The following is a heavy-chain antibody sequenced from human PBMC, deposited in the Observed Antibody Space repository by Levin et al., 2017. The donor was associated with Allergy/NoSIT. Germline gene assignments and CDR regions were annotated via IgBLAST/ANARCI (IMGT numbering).Heavy chain of an antibody. CDR2: MSYDETNE. V-gene: IGHV3-30*03. Sequence: GESLKISCAASGFSFSNYAMHWVRQAPGKGLEWVAVMSYDETNEYYADSVKGRFTISRHNSKNTLYLQMDSLKAEDTAIYYCAGGYGYCTGGTCFPLEHWGQGTLVTVSS. CDR1: GFSFSNYA. D-gene: IGHD2-8*02. J-gene: IGHJ4*02. CDR3: AGGYGYCTGGTCFPLEH.